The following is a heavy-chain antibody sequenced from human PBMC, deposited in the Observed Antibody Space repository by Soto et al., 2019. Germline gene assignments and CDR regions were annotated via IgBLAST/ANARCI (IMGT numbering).Heavy chain of an antibody. V-gene: IGHV3-30-3*01. CDR2: ISYDGSNK. D-gene: IGHD2-2*01. Sequence: HPGGSLRLSCAASGFTFSSYAMHWVRQAPGKGLEWVAVISYDGSNKYYADSVKGRFSISRDNSKNTLYLQMNSLRAEDTAVYYCANIVVAPAALPLDVWGQGTTVTVSS. CDR3: ANIVVAPAALPLDV. J-gene: IGHJ6*02. CDR1: GFTFSSYA.